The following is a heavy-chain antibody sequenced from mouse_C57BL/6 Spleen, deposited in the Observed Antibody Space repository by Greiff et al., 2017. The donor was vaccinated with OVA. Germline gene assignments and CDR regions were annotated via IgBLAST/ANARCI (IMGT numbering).Heavy chain of an antibody. D-gene: IGHD1-1*01. CDR2: INPSNGGT. V-gene: IGHV1-53*01. Sequence: QVQLQQPGTELVKPGASVKLSCKASGYTFTSYWMHWVKQRPGQGLEWIGNINPSNGGTNYNEKFKSKATLTVAKYSSTAYMQLSSLTSEYSAVYYCSRWAYGSSYVGDWGQGTTLTVSS. CDR1: GYTFTSYW. J-gene: IGHJ2*01. CDR3: SRWAYGSSYVGD.